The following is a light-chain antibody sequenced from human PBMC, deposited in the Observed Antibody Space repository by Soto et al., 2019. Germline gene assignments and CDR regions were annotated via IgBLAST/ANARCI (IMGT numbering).Light chain of an antibody. V-gene: IGKV1-39*01. Sequence: DIHLTQSPSSLSASVGDRVTISCRASQSIQHYLHWYQQKPGKAPNLLIYSASTLQSGVPSRFSGSGSGTDFTLTISSLQHEDFATYYCQQSYSQNPFGQGTRVEIQ. CDR2: SAS. J-gene: IGKJ2*01. CDR3: QQSYSQNP. CDR1: QSIQHY.